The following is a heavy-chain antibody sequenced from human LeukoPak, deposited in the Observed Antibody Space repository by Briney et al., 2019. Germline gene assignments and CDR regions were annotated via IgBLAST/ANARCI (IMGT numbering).Heavy chain of an antibody. CDR3: ARLVDARLRAVADV. J-gene: IGHJ6*02. CDR1: GGPFGSHY. D-gene: IGHD3-10*01. V-gene: IGHV4-59*08. Sequence: SETLPLTCSVSGGPFGSHYWSWIRQVPGKGLEWIGYIYHTGSTNCNPSLRSRVLISLDTSKNQFSLKLTSVTAADTAVYYCARLVDARLRAVADVWGQGTTVTVSS. CDR2: IYHTGST.